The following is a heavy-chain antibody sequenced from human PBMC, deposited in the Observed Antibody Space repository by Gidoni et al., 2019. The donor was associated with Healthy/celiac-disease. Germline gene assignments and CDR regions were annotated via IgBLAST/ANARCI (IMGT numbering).Heavy chain of an antibody. CDR2: IFSNGEK. CDR3: ARIQQPTYYYYYYMDV. J-gene: IGHJ6*03. D-gene: IGHD6-13*01. Sequence: QVTLKESGPVLVQPTETLTLTCTVSGFALSNDRMDVSWIRQPPVKALEWLAHIFSNGEKSYSTYRKSMLTLSKETSKSQVVLTMTNMDPVDTATYYCARIQQPTYYYYYYMDVWGKGTTVTVSS. V-gene: IGHV2-26*01. CDR1: GFALSNDRMD.